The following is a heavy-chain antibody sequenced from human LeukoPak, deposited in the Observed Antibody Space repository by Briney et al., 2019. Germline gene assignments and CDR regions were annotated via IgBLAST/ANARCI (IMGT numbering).Heavy chain of an antibody. D-gene: IGHD3-10*01. J-gene: IGHJ4*02. V-gene: IGHV1-2*02. CDR1: GYTFTGYY. Sequence: ASVKVSCKASGYTFTGYYMHWVRQAPGLGLEWMGWINPNSGGTNYAQNFQGRVTMTRDTSISTAYMELSSLRSDDTAVYYCARDLNYYGSGSYYFDYWGQGTLVTVSS. CDR3: ARDLNYYGSGSYYFDY. CDR2: INPNSGGT.